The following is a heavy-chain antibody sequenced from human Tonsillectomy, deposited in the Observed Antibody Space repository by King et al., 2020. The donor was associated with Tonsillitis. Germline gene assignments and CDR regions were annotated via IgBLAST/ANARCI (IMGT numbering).Heavy chain of an antibody. V-gene: IGHV3-9*01. Sequence: EVQLVESGGGLVQPGRSLRLSCAASGFSFNDYAMHWVRQDPGKGPEWVAGISWESGSLGYADSVKGRFTISRDNAKSSLYLQIASLRAEDTALYYCAKDMGQHLDLNAFDIWGQGTMVTVSS. J-gene: IGHJ3*02. D-gene: IGHD6-13*01. CDR1: GFSFNDYA. CDR2: ISWESGSL. CDR3: AKDMGQHLDLNAFDI.